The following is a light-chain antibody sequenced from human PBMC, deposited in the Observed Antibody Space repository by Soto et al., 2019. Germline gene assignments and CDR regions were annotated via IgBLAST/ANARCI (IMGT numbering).Light chain of an antibody. CDR1: QTISTY. Sequence: DIQMTQSPSSLSASVGDRVTITCRASQTISTYLNWYQQKPGKAPRLLIYNASSLLSGVPSRFSGSGSGTDFTLTIASLQPEDFSTYHCQQSDSTPYTVGQGTKVES. V-gene: IGKV1-39*01. CDR2: NAS. J-gene: IGKJ2*01. CDR3: QQSDSTPYT.